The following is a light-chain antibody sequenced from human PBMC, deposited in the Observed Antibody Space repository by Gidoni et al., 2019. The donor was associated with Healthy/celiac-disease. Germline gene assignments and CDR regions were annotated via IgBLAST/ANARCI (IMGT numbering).Light chain of an antibody. CDR1: QSVLYSSNNKNY. CDR2: WAS. J-gene: IGKJ2*02. Sequence: DIVMTQSPDSLAVSLGERATINCKSSQSVLYSSNNKNYLAWYQQKPGQPPKLLIYWASTRESGVPDRLSGSGSGTDFTLTISSLQAEDVAVYYCQQYYSTPSWTFGQGTKLEIK. V-gene: IGKV4-1*01. CDR3: QQYYSTPSWT.